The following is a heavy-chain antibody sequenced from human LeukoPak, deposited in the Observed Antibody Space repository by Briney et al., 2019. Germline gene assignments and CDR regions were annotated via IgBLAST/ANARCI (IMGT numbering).Heavy chain of an antibody. CDR2: IYSGGST. CDR1: GFTVSSNY. CDR3: AREGDHYYDSKPPPDY. V-gene: IGHV3-66*01. Sequence: PGGSLRLSCAASGFTVSSNYMSWVRQAPGKGLEWVSVIYSGGSTYYADSVKGRFTISRDNSKNTLYLQMNSLRAEETAVYYCAREGDHYYDSKPPPDYWGQGTLVTVSS. D-gene: IGHD3-22*01. J-gene: IGHJ4*02.